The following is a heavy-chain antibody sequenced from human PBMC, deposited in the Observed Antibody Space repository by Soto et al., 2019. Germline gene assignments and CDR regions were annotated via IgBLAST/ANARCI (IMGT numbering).Heavy chain of an antibody. V-gene: IGHV1-18*01. CDR1: GYIFTSYG. D-gene: IGHD2-2*01. CDR3: ARVTAEDAFDI. Sequence: EASVKVSCKPSGYIFTSYGISWVRQAPGQGLEWMGWISAYNGNTNSAQKLQGRVTMTTDTSTSTAYMELRSLRSDDTAVYYCARVTAEDAFDIWGQGTMVTVSS. CDR2: ISAYNGNT. J-gene: IGHJ3*02.